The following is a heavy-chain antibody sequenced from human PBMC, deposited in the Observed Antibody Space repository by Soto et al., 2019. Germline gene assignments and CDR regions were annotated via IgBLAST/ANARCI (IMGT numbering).Heavy chain of an antibody. J-gene: IGHJ4*02. CDR1: GDTFNFYS. Sequence: QVQLVQSGAEVKRPGSSVKVSCKASGDTFNFYSINWVRQAPGLGLEWMGRVNPIVSMSNYAQKFQGRVTITADKSTITAYIELSSLRSEDTAISYCASSYGSGYRSFDYWGQGALGNVSS. CDR3: ASSYGSGYRSFDY. V-gene: IGHV1-69*02. CDR2: VNPIVSMS. D-gene: IGHD3-10*01.